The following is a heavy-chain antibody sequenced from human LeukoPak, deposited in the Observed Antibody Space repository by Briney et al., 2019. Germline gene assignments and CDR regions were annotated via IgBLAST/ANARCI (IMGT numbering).Heavy chain of an antibody. Sequence: SETLSLTCTVSGASIGSGDYYWGWIRQSPGKGLEWIGTTYYSGSTNYNPSLKSRVTISVDTSENQFSLRLSSVTATDTAVYYCVGRGQRLNPGLYYFDYWGQGTLVTVSS. D-gene: IGHD6-25*01. CDR3: VGRGQRLNPGLYYFDY. CDR1: GASIGSGDYY. J-gene: IGHJ4*02. V-gene: IGHV4-39*01. CDR2: TYYSGST.